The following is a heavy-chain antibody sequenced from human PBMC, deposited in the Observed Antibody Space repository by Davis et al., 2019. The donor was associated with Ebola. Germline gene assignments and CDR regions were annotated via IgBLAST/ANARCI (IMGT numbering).Heavy chain of an antibody. CDR3: ACLSRATKSMAY. Sequence: SVTDSCRASGGTFSSYAISWVRQAPGQGLEWMGGIIPIFGTANYAQKFQGRVTITADESTSTAYMELSSLRSEDTAVYYCACLSRATKSMAYWGQGTLVTASA. J-gene: IGHJ4*02. CDR2: IIPIFGTA. D-gene: IGHD1-26*01. CDR1: GGTFSSYA. V-gene: IGHV1-69*13.